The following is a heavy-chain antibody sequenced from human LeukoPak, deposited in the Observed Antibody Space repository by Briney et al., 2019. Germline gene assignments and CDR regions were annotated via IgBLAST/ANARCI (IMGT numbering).Heavy chain of an antibody. D-gene: IGHD1-1*01. V-gene: IGHV4-59*01. CDR1: GGSLSTYY. Sequence: SETLSLTCTVSGGSLSTYYWNWIRQPPGKGLEWIGYIYHSGSTKYNPSLKSRITMSVDTTKNLFSLRLRSVTAADTAVYFCARGRVSSSTWYSTYYYYFYMDVWGKGTTVTVSS. CDR3: ARGRVSSSTWYSTYYYYFYMDV. J-gene: IGHJ6*03. CDR2: IYHSGST.